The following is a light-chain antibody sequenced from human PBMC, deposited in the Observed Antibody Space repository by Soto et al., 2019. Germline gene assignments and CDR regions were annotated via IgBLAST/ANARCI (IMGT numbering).Light chain of an antibody. CDR2: TAS. V-gene: IGKV1-27*01. J-gene: IGKJ2*01. CDR3: QKYSGSPYT. Sequence: DIQMTQSPSSLYASVGDRVTITCRASQGIKNYLTWYQQKPGKVPKLLIYTASTLQSGVTSRFSGRGSGTDFTLTISSLQPEDGATYYCQKYSGSPYTFGEGTKLEIK. CDR1: QGIKNY.